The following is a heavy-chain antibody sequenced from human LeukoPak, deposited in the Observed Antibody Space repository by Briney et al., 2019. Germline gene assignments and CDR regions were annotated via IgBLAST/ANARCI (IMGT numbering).Heavy chain of an antibody. V-gene: IGHV4-30-4*01. J-gene: IGHJ4*02. D-gene: IGHD3-16*01. CDR1: GGSISSGDYY. CDR3: ARDVVGEDHYPFFDY. Sequence: SETLSLTCTVSGGSISSGDYYWSWIRQPPGKGLEWIGYIYYSGSTYYNPSLKSRVTTSVDPSKNQFSLKLSSVTAADTAVYYCARDVVGEDHYPFFDYWGQGTLVTVSS. CDR2: IYYSGST.